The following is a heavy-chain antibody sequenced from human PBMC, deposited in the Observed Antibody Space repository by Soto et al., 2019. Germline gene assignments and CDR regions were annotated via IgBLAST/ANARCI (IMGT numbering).Heavy chain of an antibody. D-gene: IGHD5-12*01. J-gene: IGHJ4*02. CDR1: GFTFSSYS. CDR3: ARFRRDGYNLDY. CDR2: ISSSTSYM. Sequence: EVQLVESGGGLVKPGGSLRLSCAASGFTFSSYSMNWVRQAPGKGLEWVSSISSSTSYMYYADSVKGRFTISRDNARNSLYLQMNSLSAEETAVYSCARFRRDGYNLDYWGQGTLVTVSS. V-gene: IGHV3-21*01.